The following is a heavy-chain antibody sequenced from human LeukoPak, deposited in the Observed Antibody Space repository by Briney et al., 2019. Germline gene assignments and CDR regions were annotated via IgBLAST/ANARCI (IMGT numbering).Heavy chain of an antibody. V-gene: IGHV3-30*04. CDR1: GFTFSSYA. D-gene: IGHD2-2*01. J-gene: IGHJ3*02. CDR3: AREEDIVVVPAAFNDAFDI. Sequence: PGGSLRLSCAASGFTFSSYAMHWVRQAPGKGLEWVAVISYDGSNKYYADSVKGRFTISRDNSKNTLYLQMNSLRAEDTAVYYCAREEDIVVVPAAFNDAFDIWGQGTMVTVSS. CDR2: ISYDGSNK.